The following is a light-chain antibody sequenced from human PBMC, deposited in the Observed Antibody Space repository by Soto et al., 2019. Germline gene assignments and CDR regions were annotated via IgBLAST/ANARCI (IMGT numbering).Light chain of an antibody. J-gene: IGKJ4*01. CDR3: QQSSNWLT. Sequence: EIVLTRSPATRSLSPVERATLSFRASQSLSSYLAWYQQKPGQAPRLLIYDASNRATGIPARFSGSGSGTDFTLTISSLETEDFAVYYCQQSSNWLTFGGGTKVDIK. CDR2: DAS. V-gene: IGKV3-11*01. CDR1: QSLSSY.